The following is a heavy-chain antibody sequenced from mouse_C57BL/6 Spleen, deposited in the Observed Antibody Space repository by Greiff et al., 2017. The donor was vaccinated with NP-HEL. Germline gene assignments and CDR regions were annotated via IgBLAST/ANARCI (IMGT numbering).Heavy chain of an antibody. D-gene: IGHD4-1*02. CDR2: INPSTGGT. Sequence: VQLQQSGPELVKPGASVKISCKASGYSFTGYYMNWVKQSPEKSLEWIGEINPSTGGTTYNQKFKAKATLTVDKSSSTAYMQLKSLTSEDSAVYYCARYNWYFDYWGQGTTLTVSS. J-gene: IGHJ2*01. CDR3: ARYNWYFDY. CDR1: GYSFTGYY. V-gene: IGHV1-42*01.